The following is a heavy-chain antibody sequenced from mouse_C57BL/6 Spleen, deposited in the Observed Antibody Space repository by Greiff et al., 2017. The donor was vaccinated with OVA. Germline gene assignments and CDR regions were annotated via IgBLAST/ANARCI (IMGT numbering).Heavy chain of an antibody. CDR1: GYTFTDYE. CDR2: IDPETGGT. CDR3: TREGSTYWDFDV. Sequence: VQLQQSGAELVRPGASVTLSCKASGYTFTDYEMHWVKQTPVHGLEWIGAIDPETGGTAYNQKFKGKAILTADKSSSTAYMELRSLTSEDSAVYYSTREGSTYWDFDVWGTGTTVTVSS. J-gene: IGHJ1*03. V-gene: IGHV1-15*01. D-gene: IGHD1-1*01.